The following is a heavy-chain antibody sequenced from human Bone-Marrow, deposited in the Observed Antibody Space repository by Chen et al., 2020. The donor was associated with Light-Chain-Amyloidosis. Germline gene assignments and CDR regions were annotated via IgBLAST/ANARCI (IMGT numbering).Heavy chain of an antibody. CDR1: GFTFSNHW. CDR3: ARWEYNSGWYWLDS. D-gene: IGHD6-19*01. V-gene: IGHV3-7*01. Sequence: EAQLVESGGGLVQPGGSLRLSCAASGFTFSNHWMSWVRQAPGKGLEWVANIEQDGSEKYFGDSVRGRFIISRDNTKTSLYLQMTSLRAEDTAVYYCARWEYNSGWYWLDSWGQGTLVTVSS. CDR2: IEQDGSEK. J-gene: IGHJ5*01.